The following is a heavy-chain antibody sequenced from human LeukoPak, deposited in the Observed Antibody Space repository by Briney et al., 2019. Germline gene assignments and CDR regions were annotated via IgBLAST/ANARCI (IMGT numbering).Heavy chain of an antibody. CDR3: AKDSSSSNHYYGLDV. V-gene: IGHV3-30*18. Sequence: GGSLRLSCAAAGFSFSSYAMHWVRQAPGTGLEWVTSISNDGSNERYADSVRGRFTISRDNPKNTVYLQMNSLRDEDTAVYYCAKDSSSSNHYYGLDVWGQGTTVTVSS. CDR2: ISNDGSNE. D-gene: IGHD6-6*01. CDR1: GFSFSSYA. J-gene: IGHJ6*02.